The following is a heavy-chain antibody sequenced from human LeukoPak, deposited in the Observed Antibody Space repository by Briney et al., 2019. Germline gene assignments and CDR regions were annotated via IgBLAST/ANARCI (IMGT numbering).Heavy chain of an antibody. CDR1: GYTCTGYY. V-gene: IGHV1-2*02. CDR2: INPNSGGT. J-gene: IGHJ3*02. Sequence: ASVKVSCKASGYTCTGYYIHWVRRAPGQGLEWMGWINPNSGGTNYAQNFQGRVTMSRDTSINTAYMELSRLTSDDTAMYYCARVGSGSSYNGAFDIWGQGTVVTVSS. CDR3: ARVGSGSSYNGAFDI. D-gene: IGHD3-10*01.